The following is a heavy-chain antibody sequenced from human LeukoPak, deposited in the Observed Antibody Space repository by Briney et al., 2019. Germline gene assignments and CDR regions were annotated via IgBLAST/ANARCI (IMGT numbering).Heavy chain of an antibody. J-gene: IGHJ4*02. CDR2: IGPADSET. CDR1: GYSFTSYW. CDR3: VRHGLGSSGFHYFDD. Sequence: GESLKISCQGSGYSFTSYWITWVRPLPGKGLEWMGRIGPADSETKYSPSFQGHVTLSADKSINTAYLQWSSLKASDTAMYYCVRHGLGSSGFHYFDDWGQGTLVTVSS. D-gene: IGHD3-10*01. V-gene: IGHV5-10-1*01.